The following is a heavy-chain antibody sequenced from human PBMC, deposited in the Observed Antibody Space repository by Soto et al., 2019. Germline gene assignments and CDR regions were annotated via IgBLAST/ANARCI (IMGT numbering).Heavy chain of an antibody. D-gene: IGHD3-22*01. CDR1: GYTFTAYV. CDR2: ISYNGNT. CDR3: ARVDDYFDSSGYYY. V-gene: IGHV1-18*01. Sequence: ASVRVSCKASGYTFTAYVITWVRQAPGQGLEWMGWISYNGNTNYAQKFQGRVTMTADTSTSTADMELRSLRSDDTAVYYCARVDDYFDSSGYYYWGQGTLVTVSS. J-gene: IGHJ4*02.